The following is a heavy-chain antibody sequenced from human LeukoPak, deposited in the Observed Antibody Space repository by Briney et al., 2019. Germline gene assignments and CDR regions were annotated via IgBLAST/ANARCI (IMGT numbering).Heavy chain of an antibody. Sequence: GGSLRLSCAASGFTFDDYAMHCVRQAPGKGLEWVSGISWNSGSIGYADSVKGRFTISRDNAKNSLYLQMNSLRAEDTALYYCAKDETGTAFAGFDYWGQGTLVTVSS. CDR1: GFTFDDYA. D-gene: IGHD1-7*01. CDR3: AKDETGTAFAGFDY. CDR2: ISWNSGSI. V-gene: IGHV3-9*01. J-gene: IGHJ4*02.